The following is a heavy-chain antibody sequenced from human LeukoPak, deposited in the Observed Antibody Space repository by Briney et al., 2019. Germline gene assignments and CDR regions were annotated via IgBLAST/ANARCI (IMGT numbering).Heavy chain of an antibody. V-gene: IGHV1-2*02. J-gene: IGHJ4*02. Sequence: GSVNVSCKASVYTFTDHNIHSVRQAPGQRVEWMGWLATNNGATRSAQKFQESASMTRDTSISTGYMDLRSLISDDTAVYYCAMKSYAGSFYVFWGQGTLVTVSS. CDR3: AMKSYAGSFYVF. CDR2: LATNNGAT. D-gene: IGHD1-26*01. CDR1: VYTFTDHN.